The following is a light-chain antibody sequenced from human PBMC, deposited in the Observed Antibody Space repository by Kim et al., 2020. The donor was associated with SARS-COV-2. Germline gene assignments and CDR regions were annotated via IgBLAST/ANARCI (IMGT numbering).Light chain of an antibody. CDR2: AGT. Sequence: ASVGDRVTINCRASQGIGNYLAWFQQKPGKAPESLMYAGTRLQSGVPSRFSGSGSGTDFSLTINNLQPEDFATYYCQQFNNYPRTFGQGTKVDIK. CDR3: QQFNNYPRT. CDR1: QGIGNY. V-gene: IGKV1-16*01. J-gene: IGKJ1*01.